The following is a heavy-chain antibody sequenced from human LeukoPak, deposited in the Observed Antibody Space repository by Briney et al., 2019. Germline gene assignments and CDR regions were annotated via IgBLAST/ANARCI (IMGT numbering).Heavy chain of an antibody. J-gene: IGHJ2*01. V-gene: IGHV1-2*02. D-gene: IGHD4-17*01. CDR1: GYTFTGYY. Sequence: ASVKVSCKASGYTFTGYYIHWVRQAPGQGLEWVGWINPNSGGTNYAQRFQGRVTMTRDTSISTAYMELSRLRSDDTAVYYCARGYGDYVLSYWYFDLWGRGTLVTVSS. CDR2: INPNSGGT. CDR3: ARGYGDYVLSYWYFDL.